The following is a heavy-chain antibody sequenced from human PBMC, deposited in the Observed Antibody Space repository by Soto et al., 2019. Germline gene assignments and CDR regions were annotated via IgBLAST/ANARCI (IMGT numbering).Heavy chain of an antibody. J-gene: IGHJ6*02. CDR2: IFYTGTT. D-gene: IGHD3-9*01. CDR1: GGSISSGNYY. V-gene: IGHV4-30-4*01. Sequence: QVQLQESGPGLVKPSQTLSLTCTVSGGSISSGNYYSSWIRQPPGKGLEWIGYIFYTGTTYYNPSFKRRVAISLDTSKNQFSLKLSSVTAADTAVYYCARDRHFDWLSGVYYYYGMDVWGQGTTVTVSS. CDR3: ARDRHFDWLSGVYYYYGMDV.